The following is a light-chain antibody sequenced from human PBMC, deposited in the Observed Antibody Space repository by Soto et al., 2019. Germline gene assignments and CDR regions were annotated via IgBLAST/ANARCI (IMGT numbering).Light chain of an antibody. J-gene: IGLJ2*01. CDR2: EGS. CDR1: SSDVGSYNL. V-gene: IGLV2-23*03. Sequence: QSVLTQPASVSGSPGQSITISCTGTSSDVGSYNLVSWYQQHPGKAPKLMIYEGSKRPSGVSNRFSGSKSGNTASLTISGLQAEDEADYYCCSYAGSSTFSYVVFGGGTKVTVL. CDR3: CSYAGSSTFSYVV.